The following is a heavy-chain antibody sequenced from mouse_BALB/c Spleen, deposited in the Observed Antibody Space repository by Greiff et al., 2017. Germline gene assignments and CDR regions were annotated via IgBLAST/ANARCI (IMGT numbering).Heavy chain of an antibody. J-gene: IGHJ2*01. V-gene: IGHV1-7*01. CDR2: INPSTGYT. CDR3: ARNYFSAFDY. Sequence: VQLQQSGAELAKPGASVKMSCKASGYTFTSYWMHWVKQRPGQGLEWIGYINPSTGYTEYNQKFKGKATLTSDKSSSTAYMELSSLTSEDSAVYYCARNYFSAFDYWGQGTTLTVST. D-gene: IGHD2-1*01. CDR1: GYTFTSYW.